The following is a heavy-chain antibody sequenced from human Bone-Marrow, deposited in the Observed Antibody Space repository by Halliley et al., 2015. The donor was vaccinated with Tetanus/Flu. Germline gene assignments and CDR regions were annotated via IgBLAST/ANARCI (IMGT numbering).Heavy chain of an antibody. J-gene: IGHJ4*02. V-gene: IGHV3-7*01. Sequence: SLRLSCTASGLTLSSYWMNWVRLVPGKGLEWVAVIKKDGRETHYTESVEGRFTISRDNSENSVYLQMDSLRADDTAVYYCAAGLGWLADFWGQGTLVSVSS. CDR3: AAGLGWLADF. CDR2: IKKDGRET. CDR1: GLTLSSYW. D-gene: IGHD2-15*01.